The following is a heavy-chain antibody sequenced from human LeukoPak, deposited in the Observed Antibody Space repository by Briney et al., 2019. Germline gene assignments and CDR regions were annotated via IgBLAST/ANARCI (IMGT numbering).Heavy chain of an antibody. CDR2: ISAYDGNT. Sequence: ASVKVSCKASGYTFTSYGISWVRQAPGQGLEWMGWISAYDGNTNYAQKLQGRVTMTTDTSTSTAYMELRSLRSDDTAVYYCARDLPGEDAFDIWGQGTMVTVSS. V-gene: IGHV1-18*01. D-gene: IGHD3-10*01. CDR1: GYTFTSYG. CDR3: ARDLPGEDAFDI. J-gene: IGHJ3*02.